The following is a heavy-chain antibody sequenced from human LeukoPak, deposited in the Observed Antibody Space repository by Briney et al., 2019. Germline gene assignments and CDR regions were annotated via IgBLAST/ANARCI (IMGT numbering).Heavy chain of an antibody. Sequence: GSLRLSCAASGFTFSSYAMSWVRQAPGKGLEWVSYISSSGSTIYYADSVKGRFTISRDNAKNSLYLQMNSLRAEDTAVYYCARDLLTDSSGYYCWGQGTLVTVSS. CDR2: ISSSGSTI. D-gene: IGHD3-22*01. CDR3: ARDLLTDSSGYYC. CDR1: GFTFSSYA. V-gene: IGHV3-48*04. J-gene: IGHJ4*02.